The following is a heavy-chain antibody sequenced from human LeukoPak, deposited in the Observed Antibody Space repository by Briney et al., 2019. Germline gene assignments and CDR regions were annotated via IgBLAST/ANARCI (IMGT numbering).Heavy chain of an antibody. J-gene: IGHJ4*02. V-gene: IGHV3-72*01. CDR2: SRNKAKSYTT. D-gene: IGHD1-26*01. Sequence: GGSLRLSCATSGFTFSDHYMDWVRQSPGKGLEWVARSRNKAKSYTTDYAASVRGRFTISRDASENSVSLQMNSLKAEDTAVYYCARGDSGSYYFDYWGQGTLVTVSS. CDR3: ARGDSGSYYFDY. CDR1: GFTFSDHY.